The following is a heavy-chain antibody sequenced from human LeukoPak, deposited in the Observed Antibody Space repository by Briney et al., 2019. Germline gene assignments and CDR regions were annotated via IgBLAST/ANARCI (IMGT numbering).Heavy chain of an antibody. CDR1: GFTFSDYS. CDR3: AFLRGYSTSWYFDAFDI. Sequence: GGSLRLSCAASGFTFSDYSMSWIRQAPGKGLEWISYIVSSASIIYYADSVRGRFTISRDNAKNSLYLQMNSLRAEDTAVYYCAFLRGYSTSWYFDAFDIWGQGTMVTVSS. V-gene: IGHV3-11*01. J-gene: IGHJ3*02. CDR2: IVSSASII. D-gene: IGHD6-13*01.